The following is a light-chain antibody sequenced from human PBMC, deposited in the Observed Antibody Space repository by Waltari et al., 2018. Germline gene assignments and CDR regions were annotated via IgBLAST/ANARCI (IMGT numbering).Light chain of an antibody. Sequence: SALTQPRSVSGSPGQSVTISGTGTSRDVGAHTYVSWYKQDPGKAPKRLIYAVTRLPSGVPDRFSGSKSGNTASLTISGLQAEDEADYYCCSYAGSYPHWVFGGGTKLTVL. J-gene: IGLJ3*02. CDR3: CSYAGSYPHWV. CDR1: SRDVGAHTY. V-gene: IGLV2-11*01. CDR2: AVT.